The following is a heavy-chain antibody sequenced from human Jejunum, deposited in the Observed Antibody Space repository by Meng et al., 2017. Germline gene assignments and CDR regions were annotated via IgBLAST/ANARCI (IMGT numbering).Heavy chain of an antibody. CDR3: ARSLPHSDGDKRGLDY. D-gene: IGHD7-27*01. Sequence: QVHRWRAWREVKHPCDAVRGPCTASGYIFGNFAIRWGSQAPWQGLEWVGSIIGHNENTNKEQKFQGRVTMTTDSSTSTAYMDLRSLRSDDTAVYYCARSLPHSDGDKRGLDYWGQGTLVTVSS. CDR1: GYIFGNFA. V-gene: IGHV1-18*01. CDR2: IIGHNENT. J-gene: IGHJ4*02.